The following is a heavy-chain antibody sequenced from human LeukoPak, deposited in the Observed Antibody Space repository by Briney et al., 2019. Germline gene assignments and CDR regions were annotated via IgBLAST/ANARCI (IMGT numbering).Heavy chain of an antibody. D-gene: IGHD2-15*01. Sequence: SETLSLTCAVYGGSFSGYYWSWIRQPPGKGLEWIGEINHSGSTNYNPSLKSRVTISVDTSKNQFSLKLSSVTAADTAVYYCARDGYCSGGSCYQRWYFDLWGRGTLVTVSS. J-gene: IGHJ2*01. CDR1: GGSFSGYY. V-gene: IGHV4-34*09. CDR2: INHSGST. CDR3: ARDGYCSGGSCYQRWYFDL.